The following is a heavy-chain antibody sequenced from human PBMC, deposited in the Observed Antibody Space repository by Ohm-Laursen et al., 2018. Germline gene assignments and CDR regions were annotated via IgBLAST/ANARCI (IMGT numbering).Heavy chain of an antibody. D-gene: IGHD5-12*01. CDR3: ARDVAHGGYGFGMDV. J-gene: IGHJ6*02. CDR1: GFTFSSYA. CDR2: ISGSGGGT. V-gene: IGHV3-23*01. Sequence: SLRLSCSASGFTFSSYAMSWVRQAPGKGLEWVSAISGSGGGTYYADSVKGRFTISRDNSKNTVYLQMNSLRAEDTAVYYCARDVAHGGYGFGMDVWGQGTTVTVSS.